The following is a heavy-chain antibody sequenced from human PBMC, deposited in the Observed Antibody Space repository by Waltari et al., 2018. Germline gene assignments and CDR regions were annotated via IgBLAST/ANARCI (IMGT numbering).Heavy chain of an antibody. CDR2: IYYSGST. CDR1: GGSISSSSYY. V-gene: IGHV4-39*07. D-gene: IGHD2-2*01. CDR3: ARDRDVVVPAADAFDI. J-gene: IGHJ3*02. Sequence: QLQLQESGPGLVKPSETLSLTCTVSGGSISSSSYYWGWIRQPPGKGLEWIGSIYYSGSTYYNPSLKSRVTISVDTSKNQFSLKLSSVTAADTAVYYCARDRDVVVPAADAFDIWGQGTMVTVSS.